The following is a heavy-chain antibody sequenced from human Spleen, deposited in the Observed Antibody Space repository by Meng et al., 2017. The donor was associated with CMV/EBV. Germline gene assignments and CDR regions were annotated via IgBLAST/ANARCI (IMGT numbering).Heavy chain of an antibody. CDR2: IKEDGSEK. Sequence: ESLKISCAASGFTFSIYWMSWVRQAPGKGLEWVANIKEDGSEKYYVDSAKGRFTISRDNAKNSLYLNMNGLRAEDTAVYYCARRFDFWSGYGDYWGQGILVTVSS. J-gene: IGHJ4*02. V-gene: IGHV3-7*01. CDR1: GFTFSIYW. CDR3: ARRFDFWSGYGDY. D-gene: IGHD3-3*01.